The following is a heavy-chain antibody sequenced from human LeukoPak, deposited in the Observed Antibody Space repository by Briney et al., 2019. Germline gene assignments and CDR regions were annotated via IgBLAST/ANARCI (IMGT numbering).Heavy chain of an antibody. J-gene: IGHJ5*02. CDR2: IYYSGST. CDR1: GGSISSGGYY. V-gene: IGHV4-31*03. CDR3: ARSEAYNYGHGNWFDP. D-gene: IGHD5-18*01. Sequence: SETLSLTCTVSGGSISSGGYYWSWIRQHPGKGLEWIGYIYYSGSTYYNPSLKSRVTISVDTSKNQFSLKLSSVTAADTAVYYCARSEAYNYGHGNWFDPWGQGTLVTVSS.